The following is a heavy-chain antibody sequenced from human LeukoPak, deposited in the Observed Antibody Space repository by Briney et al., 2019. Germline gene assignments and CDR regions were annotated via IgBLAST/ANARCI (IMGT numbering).Heavy chain of an antibody. CDR3: VRDLSRGWSPFDY. J-gene: IGHJ4*02. CDR2: INSDGSST. D-gene: IGHD6-19*01. CDR1: GFSISNGYY. V-gene: IGHV3-74*01. Sequence: ETLSLTCTVSGFSISNGYYWGWIRQPPGKGLVWVSRINSDGSSTTYADSVKGRFTISRDNAKNTLYVQMNSLRAEDTAVYYCVRDLSRGWSPFDYWGQGTPVTVSS.